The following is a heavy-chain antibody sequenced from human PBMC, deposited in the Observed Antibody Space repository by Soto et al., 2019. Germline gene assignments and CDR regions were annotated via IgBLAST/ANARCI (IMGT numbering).Heavy chain of an antibody. D-gene: IGHD3-10*01. Sequence: QITLKESGPPLVKPTQTLTLTCTFSGFSLSTSGVGVGWIRQPPGKALEWLALIYWDDDKRYSPSLKSKLTIPKDTSKNQVVLTMTNMDPVDTATYYCAHKPVRGVIFDYWGQGTLVTVSS. V-gene: IGHV2-5*02. CDR3: AHKPVRGVIFDY. CDR2: IYWDDDK. CDR1: GFSLSTSGVG. J-gene: IGHJ4*02.